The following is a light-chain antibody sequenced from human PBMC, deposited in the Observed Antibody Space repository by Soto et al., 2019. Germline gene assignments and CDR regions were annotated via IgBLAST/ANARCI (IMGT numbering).Light chain of an antibody. J-gene: IGKJ1*01. CDR3: RPYGSWT. Sequence: EIVLTQSPGTLSVSPGERATLSCRASQSISSNYLAWYQQKPGQAPSLLIYGASSRATGIPDRFSGRGSGKVFPLHISRLEPADFAIYPCRPYGSWTFGQGTKVEIK. CDR1: QSISSNY. V-gene: IGKV3-20*01. CDR2: GAS.